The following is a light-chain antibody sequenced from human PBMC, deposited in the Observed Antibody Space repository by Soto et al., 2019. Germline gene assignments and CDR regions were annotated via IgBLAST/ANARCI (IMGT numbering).Light chain of an antibody. J-gene: IGKJ2*01. CDR2: GAS. CDR1: QRVYTSY. Sequence: EIVLTQSPGTLSLSPGARVTLSCRASQRVYTSYLAWYQQKPGQAPRLLIFGASSRATGTPDRFIGSGSGTDFTLTISRLKPEDFAVYYCQQYGGSPPYTFGQGTKLEIK. CDR3: QQYGGSPPYT. V-gene: IGKV3-20*01.